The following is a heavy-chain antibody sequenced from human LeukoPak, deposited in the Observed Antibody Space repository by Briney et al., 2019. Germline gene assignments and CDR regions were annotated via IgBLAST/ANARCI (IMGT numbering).Heavy chain of an antibody. Sequence: PGGSLRLSCTVSGFTVSSNSMTWVRQAPGKGLEWVSTISGRGDSTYYADSVKGRFTMSRDNSENTFYLQMNSLRAEDTAVYYCVKRSPGYYCDHWGQGILVTVSS. V-gene: IGHV3-23*01. D-gene: IGHD3-9*01. CDR1: GFTVSSNS. J-gene: IGHJ4*02. CDR2: ISGRGDST. CDR3: VKRSPGYYCDH.